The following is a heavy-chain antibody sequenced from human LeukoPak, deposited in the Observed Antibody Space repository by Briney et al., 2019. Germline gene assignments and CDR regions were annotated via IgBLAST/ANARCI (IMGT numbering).Heavy chain of an antibody. J-gene: IGHJ4*02. V-gene: IGHV4-39*07. Sequence: PSETLSLTCTVSGGSISSSSYYWGWIRQPPGKGLEWIGSIYYCGSTYYNPSLKSRVTISVDTSKNQFSLKLSSVTAADTAVYYCAAVVPAAMTSGDYWGQGTLVTVSS. CDR1: GGSISSSSYY. D-gene: IGHD2-2*01. CDR2: IYYCGST. CDR3: AAVVPAAMTSGDY.